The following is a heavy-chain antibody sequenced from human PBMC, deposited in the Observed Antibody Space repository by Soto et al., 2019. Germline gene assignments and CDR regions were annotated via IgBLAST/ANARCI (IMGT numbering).Heavy chain of an antibody. CDR3: ARVTPMVRGVIDNWFDP. J-gene: IGHJ5*02. D-gene: IGHD3-10*01. CDR1: GGTFSSYA. V-gene: IGHV1-69*01. CDR2: IIPMYGPA. Sequence: QVPLVQSGAEVKKPGSSVTVSCKASGGTFSSYAIHWVRQAPGQGLEWMGGIIPMYGPAKYAQRFQGRVTITADESTTTAYMELTSLTSQDTAVYYCARVTPMVRGVIDNWFDPWGHGTLVTVSS.